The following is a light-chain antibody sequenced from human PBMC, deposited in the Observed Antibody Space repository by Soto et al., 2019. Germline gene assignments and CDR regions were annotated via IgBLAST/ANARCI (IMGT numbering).Light chain of an antibody. Sequence: DTQMTQSPSSLSASVGDRVNITCRASQSISSFVNWYQQKPGKAPKVLIYAASTLQSGVPSRFSGSGSGTAFTRTISSLQPEDFETYYCQQSYSTPRTFGQGTKVDIK. V-gene: IGKV1-39*01. CDR2: AAS. CDR3: QQSYSTPRT. J-gene: IGKJ1*01. CDR1: QSISSF.